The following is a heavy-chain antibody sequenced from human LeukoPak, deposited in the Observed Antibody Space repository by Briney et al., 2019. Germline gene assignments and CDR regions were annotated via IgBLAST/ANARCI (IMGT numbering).Heavy chain of an antibody. CDR2: INSSGGST. D-gene: IGHD3-22*01. CDR3: ARDLASSGYYWD. J-gene: IGHJ4*02. CDR1: GYTFTSFY. Sequence: GASVKVSCKASGYTFTSFYMHWVRQAPGEGLEWMGIINSSGGSTSYAQKFQGRVTMTRDTSTTTVCMELSSLRSEDTAVYYCARDLASSGYYWDWGQGTLVTVSS. V-gene: IGHV1-46*01.